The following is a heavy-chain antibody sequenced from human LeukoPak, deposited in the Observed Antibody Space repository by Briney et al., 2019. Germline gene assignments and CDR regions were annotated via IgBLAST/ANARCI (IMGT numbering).Heavy chain of an antibody. J-gene: IGHJ3*02. V-gene: IGHV4-59*08. CDR2: IYYSGST. Sequence: SETLSLTCTVSGGSISNYYWSWIRQTPGKGLEWIGYIYYSGSTNYNPSLKSRVTISVDTSKNQFSLKLSSVTAADTAVYYCARGYYGSERYRAFDIWGQGTMVTVSS. CDR1: GGSISNYY. CDR3: ARGYYGSERYRAFDI. D-gene: IGHD3-10*01.